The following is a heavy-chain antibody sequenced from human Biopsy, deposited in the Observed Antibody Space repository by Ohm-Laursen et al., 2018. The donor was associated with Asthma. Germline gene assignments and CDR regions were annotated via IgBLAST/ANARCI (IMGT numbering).Heavy chain of an antibody. J-gene: IGHJ4*02. CDR2: IYSGGTS. Sequence: SLGLSCTAAGFAVSRDHMFWVRQAPGKGLEWVSVIYSGGTSHTAYSVRGRFTISRDYSKNTLYLQMHSLRGEDTAVYYCARGDSSNWSHYYFDYWGQGTLVTVSS. V-gene: IGHV3-53*01. D-gene: IGHD3-22*01. CDR1: GFAVSRDH. CDR3: ARGDSSNWSHYYFDY.